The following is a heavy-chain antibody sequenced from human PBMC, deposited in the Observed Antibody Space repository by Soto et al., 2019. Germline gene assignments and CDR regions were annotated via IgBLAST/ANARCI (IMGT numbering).Heavy chain of an antibody. CDR3: ARVFYDSSGYYYDY. V-gene: IGHV3-64*02. CDR2: ISSNGGST. CDR1: GFTFSSYA. D-gene: IGHD3-22*01. J-gene: IGHJ4*02. Sequence: GSLRLSCAASGFTFSSYAMHWVRQAPGKGLEYVSAISSNGGSTYYADSVKGRFTISRDNSKNTLYLQMGNLRAEDMAVYYCARVFYDSSGYYYDYWGQGTLVTVSS.